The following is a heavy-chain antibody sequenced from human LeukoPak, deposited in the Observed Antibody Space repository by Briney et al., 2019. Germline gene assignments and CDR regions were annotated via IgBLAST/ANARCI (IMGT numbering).Heavy chain of an antibody. Sequence: SVKVSCKASGGTFSSYAISWVGQAPGQGLEWMGGIIPTFGTANYAQKFQGRVTITADESTSTAYMELSSLRSEDTAVYYCASGGGFGELQVDYWGQGTLVTVSS. CDR1: GGTFSSYA. V-gene: IGHV1-69*13. J-gene: IGHJ4*02. D-gene: IGHD3-10*01. CDR2: IIPTFGTA. CDR3: ASGGGFGELQVDY.